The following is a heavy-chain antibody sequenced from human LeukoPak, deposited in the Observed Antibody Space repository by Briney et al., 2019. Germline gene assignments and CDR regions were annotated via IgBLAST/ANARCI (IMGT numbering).Heavy chain of an antibody. CDR3: AKGAGGIAVAGTGGSYFDY. J-gene: IGHJ4*02. V-gene: IGHV3-9*03. CDR2: ISWNSGSI. CDR1: RFTFDDYA. Sequence: PGGSLRLSCAASRFTFDDYAMHWVRQAPGKGLEWVSGISWNSGSIGYADSVKGRFTISRDNAKNSLYLQMNSLRAEDMALYYCAKGAGGIAVAGTGGSYFDYWGQGTLVTVSS. D-gene: IGHD6-19*01.